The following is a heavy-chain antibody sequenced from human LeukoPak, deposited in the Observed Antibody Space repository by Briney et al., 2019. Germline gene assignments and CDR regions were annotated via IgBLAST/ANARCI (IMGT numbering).Heavy chain of an antibody. V-gene: IGHV4-31*03. J-gene: IGHJ5*02. CDR1: GGSISSGGYY. Sequence: SQTLSLTCTVSGGSISSGGYYWSWIRQHPGKGLEWIGYIYYSGSTYYNPSLKSRVTISVDTSKNQFSLKLSSVTAADTAVYYCARVRTTIFGVVLPFDPWGQGTLVTVSS. CDR2: IYYSGST. D-gene: IGHD3-3*01. CDR3: ARVRTTIFGVVLPFDP.